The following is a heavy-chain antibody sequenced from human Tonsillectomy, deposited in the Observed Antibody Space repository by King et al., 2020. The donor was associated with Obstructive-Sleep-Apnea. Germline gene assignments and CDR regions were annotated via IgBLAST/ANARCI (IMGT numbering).Heavy chain of an antibody. CDR1: GYTFTSYG. V-gene: IGHV1-18*04. D-gene: IGHD3-10*01. J-gene: IGHJ6*02. Sequence: QLVQSGAEVKKPGASVKVSCKASGYTFTSYGISWVRQAPGQGLEWMGWISAYNGNTNYAQKLQGRVTMTTDTSTSTAYMELRSLRSDDTAVYYCARVVWFGELLKTRSLDVWGQGTTVTVSS. CDR2: ISAYNGNT. CDR3: ARVVWFGELLKTRSLDV.